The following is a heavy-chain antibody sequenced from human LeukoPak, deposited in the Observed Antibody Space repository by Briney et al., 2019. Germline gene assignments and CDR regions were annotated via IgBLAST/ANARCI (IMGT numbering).Heavy chain of an antibody. V-gene: IGHV3-30*04. CDR3: ARDPGYSYGCDY. CDR1: GFTFSSYA. CDR2: ISYDGSNK. D-gene: IGHD5-18*01. J-gene: IGHJ4*02. Sequence: GRSLRLSCAASGFTFSSYAMHWVRQAPGKGLEWVAVISYDGSNKYYADSVKGRFTISRDNSKNTLYLQMNSLRAEDTAVYYCARDPGYSYGCDYWGQGTLVSVPS.